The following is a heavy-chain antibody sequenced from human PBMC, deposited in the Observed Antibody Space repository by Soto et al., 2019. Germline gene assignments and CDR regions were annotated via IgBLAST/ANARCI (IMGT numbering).Heavy chain of an antibody. Sequence: NPSDTLSLTCSVSGDSVNSAYYCWSWIRQPPGKGLEWIAYVCYSGSTTKYNPSLKSRVAISRDTSKSDFSLKVSSGAGADTAVYYCARSAGGSGWFGGQGTLVTVSS. CDR2: VCYSGSTT. CDR3: ARSAGGSGWF. J-gene: IGHJ4*02. V-gene: IGHV4-61*01. CDR1: GDSVNSAYYC. D-gene: IGHD6-19*01.